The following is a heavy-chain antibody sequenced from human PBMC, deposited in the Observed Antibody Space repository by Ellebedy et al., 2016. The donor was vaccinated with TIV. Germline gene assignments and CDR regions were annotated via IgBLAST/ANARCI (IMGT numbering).Heavy chain of an antibody. V-gene: IGHV3-74*01. CDR1: GFTFSTYW. Sequence: GESLKISCAASGFTFSTYWMHWVRQGPGKGLVWVSRINSDGSSTSYADSVKGRFTISRDNAKNTLYLQMSSLRVEDTAVYYCAREGKFDWAYGMDVWGQGTTVTVSS. CDR2: INSDGSST. CDR3: AREGKFDWAYGMDV. J-gene: IGHJ6*02. D-gene: IGHD3-9*01.